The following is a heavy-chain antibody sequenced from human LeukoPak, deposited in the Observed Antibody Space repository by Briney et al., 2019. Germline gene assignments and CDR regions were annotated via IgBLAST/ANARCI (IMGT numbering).Heavy chain of an antibody. J-gene: IGHJ4*02. V-gene: IGHV1-24*01. CDR1: GYTLTELS. D-gene: IGHD3-10*01. CDR2: FDPKDGET. CDR3: ATHDYYYGSGRPFDY. Sequence: ASVKVSCKVSGYTLTELSMHWVRQAPGKGLEWMGGFDPKDGETIYAQKFQGRVTMTEDTSTDTAYMELSSLRSEDTAVYYCATHDYYYGSGRPFDYWGQGTLVTVSS.